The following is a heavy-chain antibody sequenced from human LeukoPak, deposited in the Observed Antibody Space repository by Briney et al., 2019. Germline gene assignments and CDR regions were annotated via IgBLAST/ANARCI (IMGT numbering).Heavy chain of an antibody. CDR3: ARGGVDHYGSGTYYLMYYFDH. Sequence: GGSLRLSCAASGFTFSSYEMNWVRQAPGRGLEWVSGISGSGGATYYADSVKGRFTVSRDDPHNTLYLQMNSVRAEDTAVYFCARGGVDHYGSGTYYLMYYFDHWGQGALATVSS. J-gene: IGHJ4*02. CDR2: ISGSGGAT. CDR1: GFTFSSYE. V-gene: IGHV3-23*01. D-gene: IGHD3-10*01.